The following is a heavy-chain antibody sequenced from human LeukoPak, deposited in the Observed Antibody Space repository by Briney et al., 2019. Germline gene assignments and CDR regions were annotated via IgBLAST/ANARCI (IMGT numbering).Heavy chain of an antibody. V-gene: IGHV1-18*01. Sequence: ASVKVSCKASGYTFTSYGISWVRQAPGQGLEWMGWISAYNGNTNYAQKLQGRVTMTTDTSTSTAYMELRSLRSDDTAMYYCARVGWELLQDWYFDLWGRGTLVTVSS. CDR3: ARVGWELLQDWYFDL. CDR2: ISAYNGNT. CDR1: GYTFTSYG. J-gene: IGHJ2*01. D-gene: IGHD1-26*01.